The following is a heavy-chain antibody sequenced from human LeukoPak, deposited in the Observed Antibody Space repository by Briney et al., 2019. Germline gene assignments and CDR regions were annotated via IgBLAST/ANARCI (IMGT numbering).Heavy chain of an antibody. J-gene: IGHJ4*02. CDR2: IYYSGST. D-gene: IGHD3-3*01. CDR3: ASRYDFWSGYYAYYFDY. CDR1: GGSISSYY. Sequence: SETLSLTCTVSGGSISSYYWSWIRQPPGKGLEWIGYIYYSGSTNYNPSLKSRVTISVDTSKNQFSLKLSSVTAADTAVYYCASRYDFWSGYYAYYFDYWGQGTLVTVSS. V-gene: IGHV4-59*08.